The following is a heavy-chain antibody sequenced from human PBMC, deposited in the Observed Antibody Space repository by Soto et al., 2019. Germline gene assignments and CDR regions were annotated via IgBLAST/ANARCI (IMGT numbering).Heavy chain of an antibody. V-gene: IGHV3-30-3*01. CDR1: GFTFSSYA. J-gene: IGHJ6*02. CDR3: ARDLIRGSYETLNYYYGMDV. CDR2: ISYDGSNK. Sequence: GGSLRLSCAASGFTFSSYAMHWVRQAPGKGLEWVAVISYDGSNKYYADSVKGRFTISRDNSKNTLYLQMNSLRAEDTAVYYCARDLIRGSYETLNYYYGMDVWGQGTTVTVSS. D-gene: IGHD1-26*01.